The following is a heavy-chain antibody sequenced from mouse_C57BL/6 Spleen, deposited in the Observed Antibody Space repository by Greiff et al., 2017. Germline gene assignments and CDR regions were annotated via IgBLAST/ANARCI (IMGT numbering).Heavy chain of an antibody. D-gene: IGHD6-5*01. V-gene: IGHV5-17*01. CDR1: GFTFSDYG. CDR2: ISSGSSTI. CDR3: ARSLPSTYYFDY. J-gene: IGHJ2*01. Sequence: EVKLVESGGGLVKPGGSLKLSCAASGFTFSDYGMHWVRQAPEKGLEWVAYISSGSSTIYYADTVKGRFTISRDNTKNTLFLQMTSLRSEDTAMYYCARSLPSTYYFDYWGQGTTLTGSS.